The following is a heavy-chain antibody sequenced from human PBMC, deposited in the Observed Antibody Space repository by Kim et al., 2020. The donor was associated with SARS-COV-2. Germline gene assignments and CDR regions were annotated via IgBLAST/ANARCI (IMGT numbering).Heavy chain of an antibody. CDR3: VTSPDCSSTSCRGDAFDI. CDR1: GFTFSSYG. CDR2: ISYDGSNK. J-gene: IGHJ3*02. Sequence: GGSLRLSCAASGFTFSSYGMHWVRQAPGKGLEWVAVISYDGSNKYYADSVKGRFTISRDNSKNTLYLQMNSLRAEDTAVYYCVTSPDCSSTSCRGDAFDIWGQGTMVTVSS. D-gene: IGHD2-2*01. V-gene: IGHV3-30*03.